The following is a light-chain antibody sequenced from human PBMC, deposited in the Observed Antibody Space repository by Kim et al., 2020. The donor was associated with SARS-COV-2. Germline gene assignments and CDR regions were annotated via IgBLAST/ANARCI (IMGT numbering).Light chain of an antibody. Sequence: EIVMTQSPATLSVSPGERATLSCRASQNVNTNLAWYQQIPGQAPRLLLYAASTRVAGIPARFSGSGSGTEFTLTITSLQSEDFAIYYCQQYNTWPPVTFGQGTRLEIK. CDR1: QNVNTN. CDR3: QQYNTWPPVT. CDR2: AAS. J-gene: IGKJ5*01. V-gene: IGKV3-15*01.